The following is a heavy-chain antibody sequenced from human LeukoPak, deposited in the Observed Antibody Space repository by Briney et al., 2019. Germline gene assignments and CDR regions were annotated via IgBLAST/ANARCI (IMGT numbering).Heavy chain of an antibody. Sequence: SETLSLTCTVSGGSISRYYWSWIRQPPGKGLEWIGYIYYSGSTSYNPSLKSRVTISVDTSKNQSSLKLSSVTAADTAVYYCARVSRGLYYYYYMDVWGKGTTVTISS. CDR1: GGSISRYY. V-gene: IGHV4-59*01. D-gene: IGHD1-26*01. CDR2: IYYSGST. CDR3: ARVSRGLYYYYYMDV. J-gene: IGHJ6*03.